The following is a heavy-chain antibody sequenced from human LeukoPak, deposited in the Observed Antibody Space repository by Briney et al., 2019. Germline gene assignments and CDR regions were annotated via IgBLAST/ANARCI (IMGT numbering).Heavy chain of an antibody. D-gene: IGHD2-15*01. V-gene: IGHV3-23*01. Sequence: GSLRLSCAASGFTFSSYAMSWVRQAPGKGLEWVSAINGSGGRTYYADSVKGRFTISRDNSKNTLYLQMNTLRAGDTAVYFCAKWGCSGGSCYPFAYWGQGTLVTVSS. CDR2: INGSGGRT. CDR3: AKWGCSGGSCYPFAY. J-gene: IGHJ4*02. CDR1: GFTFSSYA.